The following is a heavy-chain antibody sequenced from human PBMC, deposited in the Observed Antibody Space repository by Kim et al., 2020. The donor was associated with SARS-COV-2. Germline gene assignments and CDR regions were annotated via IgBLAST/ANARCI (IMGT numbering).Heavy chain of an antibody. V-gene: IGHV3-15*01. Sequence: DYAAPVKGRFTISRDDSKNTLYLQMNSRKAEDTAVYYCTTGELGAAATDYWGQGTLVTVSS. J-gene: IGHJ4*02. D-gene: IGHD1-26*01. CDR3: TTGELGAAATDY.